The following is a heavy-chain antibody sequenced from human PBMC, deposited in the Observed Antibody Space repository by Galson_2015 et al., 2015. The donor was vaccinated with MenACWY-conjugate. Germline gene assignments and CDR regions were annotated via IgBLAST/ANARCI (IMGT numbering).Heavy chain of an antibody. CDR1: EFIFSSHT. V-gene: IGHV3-21*01. D-gene: IGHD3-3*01. Sequence: SLRLSCAASEFIFSSHTMNWVRQAPGKGLEWVSSISISSSYIYYADSVKGRFTISRDNAKNSLYLHMNSLTAEDTAVYYCARDYARLEWLSAYYFDYWGQGTPVTVSS. CDR3: ARDYARLEWLSAYYFDY. J-gene: IGHJ4*02. CDR2: ISISSSYI.